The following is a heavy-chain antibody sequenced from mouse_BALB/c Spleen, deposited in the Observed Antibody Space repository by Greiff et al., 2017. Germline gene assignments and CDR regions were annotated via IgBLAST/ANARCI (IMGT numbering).Heavy chain of an antibody. Sequence: EVKLVESGAELVRSGASVKLSCTASGFNIKDYYMHWVKQRPEQGLEWIGWIDPENGDTEYAPKFQGKATMTADTSSNTAYLQLSSLTSEDTAVYYCNAGGTTVVGNYYAMDYWGQGTSVTVSS. V-gene: IGHV14-4*02. CDR2: IDPENGDT. D-gene: IGHD1-1*01. CDR1: GFNIKDYY. J-gene: IGHJ4*01. CDR3: NAGGTTVVGNYYAMDY.